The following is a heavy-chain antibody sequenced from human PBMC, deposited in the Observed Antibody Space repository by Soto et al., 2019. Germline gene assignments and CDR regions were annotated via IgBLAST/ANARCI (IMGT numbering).Heavy chain of an antibody. CDR3: ARAKYYDILTAGWGTDRNSYYMDV. D-gene: IGHD3-9*01. V-gene: IGHV3-13*01. J-gene: IGHJ6*03. CDR2: IGTAGDT. CDR1: GFTFSSYD. Sequence: GGSLRLSCAASGFTFSSYDMHWVRQATGKGLEWVSAIGTAGDTYYPGSVKGRFTISRENAKNSLYLQMNSLRAGDTAVYYCARAKYYDILTAGWGTDRNSYYMDVWGKGTTVTVSS.